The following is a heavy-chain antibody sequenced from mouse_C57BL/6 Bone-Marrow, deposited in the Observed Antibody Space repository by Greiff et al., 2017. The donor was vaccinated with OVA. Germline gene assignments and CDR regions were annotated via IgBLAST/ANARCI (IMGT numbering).Heavy chain of an antibody. J-gene: IGHJ1*03. D-gene: IGHD1-1*01. CDR3: ARQDYYGSSYRYWYFDV. Sequence: EVKLVESGGGLVKPGGSLKLSCAASGFTFSSYTMSWVRQTPEKRLEWVATISGGGGNTYYPDSVTGRFTISRDHAKNTLYLQMRSLRSEDTALYYCARQDYYGSSYRYWYFDVWGTGTTVTVSS. CDR1: GFTFSSYT. CDR2: ISGGGGNT. V-gene: IGHV5-9*01.